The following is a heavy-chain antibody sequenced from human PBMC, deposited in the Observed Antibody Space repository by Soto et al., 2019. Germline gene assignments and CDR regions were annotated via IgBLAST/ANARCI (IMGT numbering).Heavy chain of an antibody. Sequence: PGGSLRLSCAASGFTFSSYAMSWVRQAPGKGLEKVSAISGSGGSTYYADSVKGRFTISRDNSKNTLYLQMNCLRAEDTAVYYCARRERVFLEWSAPTRRYYYYGMDVWGQGTTVTVSS. CDR3: ARRERVFLEWSAPTRRYYYYGMDV. J-gene: IGHJ6*02. D-gene: IGHD3-3*01. V-gene: IGHV3-23*01. CDR1: GFTFSSYA. CDR2: ISGSGGST.